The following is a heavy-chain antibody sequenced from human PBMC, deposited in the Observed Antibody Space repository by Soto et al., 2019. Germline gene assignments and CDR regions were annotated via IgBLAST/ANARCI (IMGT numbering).Heavy chain of an antibody. J-gene: IGHJ5*02. Sequence: ASVKVSCKASGYTFTSYYIHWVRHAPGQGLEWMGIINPSGGSTSYAQRFQGRVTMTRDTSTSTVYMELRSLRSDDTAVYYCARDGSGTYSGWFDPWGQGTLVTVSS. CDR1: GYTFTSYY. CDR2: INPSGGST. D-gene: IGHD1-26*01. V-gene: IGHV1-46*01. CDR3: ARDGSGTYSGWFDP.